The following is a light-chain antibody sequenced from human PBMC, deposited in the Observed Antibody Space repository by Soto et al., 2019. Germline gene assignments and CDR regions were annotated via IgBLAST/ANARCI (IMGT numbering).Light chain of an antibody. CDR3: QQYNRYSLT. CDR1: QSISSW. J-gene: IGKJ1*01. CDR2: DAS. V-gene: IGKV1-5*01. Sequence: DIQMTQSPSTLSASVGDRVTITCRASQSISSWLAWYQQKPGKAPKLLIYDASSLESGVPSRFSGSGSGTEFTLTISSLQPEDFATYYCQQYNRYSLTFGQGTNVDIK.